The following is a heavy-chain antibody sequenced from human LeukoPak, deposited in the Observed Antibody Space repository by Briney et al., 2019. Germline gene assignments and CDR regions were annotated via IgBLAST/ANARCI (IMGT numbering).Heavy chain of an antibody. V-gene: IGHV4-34*01. CDR3: ATVAAAGMVHGTNDAFDI. CDR1: GGSFSGYY. Sequence: SETLSLTCAVYGGSFSGYYWSWIRQPPGKGLEWIGEINHSGSTNYNPSLKSRVTISVDTSKNQFSLKLSSVTAADTAVYYCATVAAAGMVHGTNDAFDIWGQGTMVTVSS. J-gene: IGHJ3*02. D-gene: IGHD6-13*01. CDR2: INHSGST.